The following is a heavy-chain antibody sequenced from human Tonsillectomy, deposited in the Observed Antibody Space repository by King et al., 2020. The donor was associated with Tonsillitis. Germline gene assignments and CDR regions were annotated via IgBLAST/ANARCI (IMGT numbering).Heavy chain of an antibody. D-gene: IGHD3-10*01. V-gene: IGHV3-11*01. CDR2: ISPSGDTV. J-gene: IGHJ4*02. Sequence: VQLVESGGGLVKPGGSLRLSCTASGFTFSDFYMGWIRQAPGKGLDWISYISPSGDTVYYADSVKGRFTLSRDNAKKSLYLQMNSLRAEDTAVYYCGRNGDTWSRDYWGQGNLVTVSS. CDR3: GRNGDTWSRDY. CDR1: GFTFSDFY.